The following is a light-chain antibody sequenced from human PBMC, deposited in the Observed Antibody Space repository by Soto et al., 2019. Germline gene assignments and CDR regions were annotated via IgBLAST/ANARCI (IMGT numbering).Light chain of an antibody. CDR3: QKSLSPPLT. V-gene: IGKV1-39*01. Sequence: DIQMTQSPSSLSASVGDRVTITCRASQSISIYLNWYQKKPGKAPKLLIDAASTLQSGVPSRFSGSGSGTDFTLTISSLQPEDFATYYCQKSLSPPLTFGGGTKVEIK. CDR2: AAS. J-gene: IGKJ4*01. CDR1: QSISIY.